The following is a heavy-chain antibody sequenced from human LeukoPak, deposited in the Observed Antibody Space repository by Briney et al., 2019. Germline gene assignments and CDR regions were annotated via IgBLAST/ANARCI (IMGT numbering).Heavy chain of an antibody. J-gene: IGHJ5*02. Sequence: SETLSLTCAVYGGSFSGYYWSWIRQPPGKGLEWIGEINHSGSTNYNPSLKSRVTISVDTSKNQFSLKLSSVTAADTAVYYCATDGRITMISSGTDPWGQGTLVTVSS. CDR2: INHSGST. V-gene: IGHV4-34*01. CDR3: ATDGRITMISSGTDP. D-gene: IGHD3-22*01. CDR1: GGSFSGYY.